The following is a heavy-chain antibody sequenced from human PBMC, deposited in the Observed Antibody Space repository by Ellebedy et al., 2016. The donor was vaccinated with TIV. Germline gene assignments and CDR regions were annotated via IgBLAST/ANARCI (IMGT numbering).Heavy chain of an antibody. J-gene: IGHJ4*02. CDR3: ARSTSLYGSSWSPFDY. CDR2: ISGSGGDT. CDR1: GFTFSSYA. D-gene: IGHD6-13*01. Sequence: GGSLRLSCAASGFTFSSYAMSWVRQAPGKGLEWVSAISGSGGDTYYADSVKGRFTISRDNSKNTLYLQMNSLKAEDTAVYYCARSTSLYGSSWSPFDYWGQGTLVTVSS. V-gene: IGHV3-23*01.